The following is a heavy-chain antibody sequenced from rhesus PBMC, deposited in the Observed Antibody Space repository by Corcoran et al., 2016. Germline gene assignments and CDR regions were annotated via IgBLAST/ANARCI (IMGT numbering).Heavy chain of an antibody. CDR3: ARDFGGFDS. CDR1: GGSISDDYY. V-gene: IGHV4-106*01. CDR2: IYGSGGGT. D-gene: IGHD3-3*01. Sequence: QVQLQESGPGLVKPSETLSLTCAVSGGSISDDYYWSWIRQPPGKGLEWIGYIYGSGGGTNYNPSLRTRVTIAIDRSKNEFSRKVSCVTDADTAVYYCARDFGGFDSGGQGVLVTVS. J-gene: IGHJ4*01.